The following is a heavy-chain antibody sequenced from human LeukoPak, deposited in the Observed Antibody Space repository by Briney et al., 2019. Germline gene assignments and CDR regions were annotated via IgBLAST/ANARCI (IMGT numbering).Heavy chain of an antibody. D-gene: IGHD4-17*01. CDR2: INHSGST. CDR1: GGSFSGYY. J-gene: IGHJ4*02. Sequence: SETLSLTCAVYGGSFSGYYWSWIRQPPGKGLEWIGEINHSGSTNYNPSLKSRVTISVDTSKNQFPLRLSSVTAADTAVYYCASRDDYGDYGAVGYWGQGTLVTVSS. V-gene: IGHV4-34*01. CDR3: ASRDDYGDYGAVGY.